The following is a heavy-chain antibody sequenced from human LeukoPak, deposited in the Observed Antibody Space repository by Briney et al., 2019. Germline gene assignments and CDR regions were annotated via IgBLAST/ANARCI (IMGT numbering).Heavy chain of an antibody. J-gene: IGHJ4*02. V-gene: IGHV4-61*02. CDR1: GGSINSGSYY. CDR3: AIFPADKVGYFDY. CDR2: IYTSGST. D-gene: IGHD2-2*01. Sequence: PSETLSLTCTVSGGSINSGSYYWSWIRQPAGKGLEWIGRIYTSGSTNYNPSLKSRVTISVDTSKNQFSLKLSSVTAADTAVYYCAIFPADKVGYFDYWGQGTLVTVSS.